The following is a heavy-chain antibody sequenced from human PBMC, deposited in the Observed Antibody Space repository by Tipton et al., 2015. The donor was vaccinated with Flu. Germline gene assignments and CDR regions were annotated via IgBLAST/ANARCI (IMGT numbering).Heavy chain of an antibody. J-gene: IGHJ6*03. CDR2: IYTRGST. CDR1: GGSISSGNYY. CDR3: ARGGAGITMVRGATYYYYYMDV. Sequence: TLSLTCTVSGGSISSGNYYWTWIRQPAGKGLEWIGRIYTRGSTNYNPSLKSRVTMSVDTSKNQFSPKLSSVTAADTAVYYCARGGAGITMVRGATYYYYYMDVWGKGTTVTVSS. D-gene: IGHD3-10*01. V-gene: IGHV4-61*02.